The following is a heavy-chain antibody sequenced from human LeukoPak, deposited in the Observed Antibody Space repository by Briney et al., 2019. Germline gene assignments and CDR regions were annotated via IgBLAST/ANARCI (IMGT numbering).Heavy chain of an antibody. Sequence: PSETLSLTCAVSGGSISSGGYSWRWIRQPPGKGLEWIGYIYYSGSTCYNPSLKSRVTISVDTSRNQFSLKLSSVTAADTAVYYCARDSVYTGSSLDYWGQGTLVTVSS. D-gene: IGHD1-26*01. CDR1: GGSISSGGYS. CDR2: IYYSGST. CDR3: ARDSVYTGSSLDY. J-gene: IGHJ4*02. V-gene: IGHV4-30-4*07.